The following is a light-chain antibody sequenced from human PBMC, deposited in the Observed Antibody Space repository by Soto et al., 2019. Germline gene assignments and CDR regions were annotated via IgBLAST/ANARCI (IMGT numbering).Light chain of an antibody. CDR1: QSVSNY. V-gene: IGKV3-11*01. Sequence: EIVLTQSPATLYLSPGERATLSCRASQSVSNYLVWYQQKPGQAPRLIISDASNRATGIPARFSGSGPGTDFTHTISSLEPEDFAVYYCQKRTNFPVTFGGGTKVEIK. CDR2: DAS. CDR3: QKRTNFPVT. J-gene: IGKJ4*01.